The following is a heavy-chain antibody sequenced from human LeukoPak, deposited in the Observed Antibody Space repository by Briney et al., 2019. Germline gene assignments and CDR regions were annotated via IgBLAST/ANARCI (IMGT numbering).Heavy chain of an antibody. J-gene: IGHJ3*02. Sequence: PSETLSLTCAVSGGSISSGGYSWSWIRQPPGKGLEWIGYIYHSGSTYYNPSLKSRVTISVDTSKNQFSLKLSSVTAADTAVYYCARVWRYAFDIWGQGTKVTVSS. CDR1: GGSISSGGYS. D-gene: IGHD3-3*01. CDR2: IYHSGST. CDR3: ARVWRYAFDI. V-gene: IGHV4-30-2*01.